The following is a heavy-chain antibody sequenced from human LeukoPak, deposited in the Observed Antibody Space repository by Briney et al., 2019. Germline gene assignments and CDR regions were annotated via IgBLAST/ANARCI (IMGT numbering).Heavy chain of an antibody. J-gene: IGHJ5*02. CDR1: GDSVSSSSGA. CDR3: ARDPGGGGFDP. CDR2: TYYRAKWYN. D-gene: IGHD3-16*01. Sequence: SQTLSLTCAISGDSVSSSSGAWNWVRQSPSRGLEWLARTYYRAKWYNDYAVSVKSRITITRDTSKNQFSLQLNSVTPEDTAFYYCARDPGGGGFDPWGQGTLVTVSS. V-gene: IGHV6-1*01.